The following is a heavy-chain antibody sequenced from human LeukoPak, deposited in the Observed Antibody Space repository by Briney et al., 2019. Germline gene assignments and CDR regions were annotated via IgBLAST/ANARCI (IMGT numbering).Heavy chain of an antibody. V-gene: IGHV1-24*01. J-gene: IGHJ5*02. CDR3: ATRYYVEWRHKGWFDP. D-gene: IGHD3-10*02. CDR1: GYSLTVLS. Sequence: ASVKVSCKVSGYSLTVLSMHWVRQAPGKGLGWLGGYDPEEVEIIYAQKLQGRVNMTEDTSKDPAYMYMSRLRSEDTAVYYCATRYYVEWRHKGWFDPCGQGTLVTVSP. CDR2: YDPEEVEI.